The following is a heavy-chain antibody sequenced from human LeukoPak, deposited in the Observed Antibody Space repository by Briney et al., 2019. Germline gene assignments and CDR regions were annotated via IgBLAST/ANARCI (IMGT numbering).Heavy chain of an antibody. V-gene: IGHV3-23*01. CDR1: GFTFSSYA. CDR2: ISGSGGST. J-gene: IGHJ4*02. D-gene: IGHD1-26*01. Sequence: GGSLRLSCAASGFTFSSYAMSWVRQAPGKGPEWVSAISGSGGSTYYADSVKGRFTISRDNSKNTLYLQMNSLRAEDTALYYCATTNRYSGSYRDFDYWGQGTLVTVSS. CDR3: ATTNRYSGSYRDFDY.